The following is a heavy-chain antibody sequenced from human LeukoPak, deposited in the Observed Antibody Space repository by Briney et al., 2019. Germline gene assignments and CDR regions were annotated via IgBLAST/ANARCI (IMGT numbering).Heavy chain of an antibody. V-gene: IGHV4-38-2*01. D-gene: IGHD1-1*01. CDR3: VRHHKSGTDAFDI. CDR1: GYSISSGYY. J-gene: IGHJ3*02. CDR2: IYHSGST. Sequence: SETLSLTCAVSGYSISSGYYWGWIRQPPGKGLEWIGSIYHSGSTYYNPSLKSRVTISVDASKNQFSLKLRSVTAADTAVYYCVRHHKSGTDAFDIWGQGTMVTVS.